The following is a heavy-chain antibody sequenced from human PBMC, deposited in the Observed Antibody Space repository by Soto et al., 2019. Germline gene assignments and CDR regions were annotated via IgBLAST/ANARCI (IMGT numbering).Heavy chain of an antibody. D-gene: IGHD3-3*01. Sequence: TLSLTCTVSGGPISSYYWSWIRQRPGKGLEWIGYIYYSGSTNYNPSLKSRVTISVDTSKNQFSLKLSSVTAADTAVYYCARGANYDFWSGYRYYFDYWGQGTLVTVSS. V-gene: IGHV4-59*01. CDR3: ARGANYDFWSGYRYYFDY. CDR2: IYYSGST. J-gene: IGHJ4*02. CDR1: GGPISSYY.